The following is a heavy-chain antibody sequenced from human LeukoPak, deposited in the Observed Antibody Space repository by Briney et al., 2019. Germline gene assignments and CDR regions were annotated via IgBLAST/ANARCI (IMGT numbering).Heavy chain of an antibody. Sequence: ASVKVSCKASGYTFTSYYMHWVRQAPGQGLEWMGIINPSGGSTSYAQKFQGRVTMTRDMSTSTVYMELSSLRSEDTAVYYCASAPHYDFWSGYHKAPDYYYYMDVWGKGTTVTVSS. CDR3: ASAPHYDFWSGYHKAPDYYYYMDV. CDR2: INPSGGST. V-gene: IGHV1-46*01. J-gene: IGHJ6*03. D-gene: IGHD3-3*01. CDR1: GYTFTSYY.